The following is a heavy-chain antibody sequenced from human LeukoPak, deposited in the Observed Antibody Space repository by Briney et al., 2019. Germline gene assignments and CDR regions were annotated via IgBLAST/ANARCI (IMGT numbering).Heavy chain of an antibody. Sequence: SETLSLTCAVYGGSFSGYYGIWIRQPPGKGREGIGEIKRSGGTNYNPSLKSRVTISVDTSKKQFSLKLSSVPAADTAVSYCARATYGSGWSRKPYFDYWGQGTLVTVSS. CDR3: ARATYGSGWSRKPYFDY. D-gene: IGHD6-19*01. V-gene: IGHV4-34*01. J-gene: IGHJ4*02. CDR1: GGSFSGYY. CDR2: IKRSGGT.